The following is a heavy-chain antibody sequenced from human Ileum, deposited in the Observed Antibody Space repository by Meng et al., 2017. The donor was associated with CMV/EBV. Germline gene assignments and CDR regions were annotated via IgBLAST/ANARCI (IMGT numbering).Heavy chain of an antibody. CDR1: GFTFSSYS. Sequence: GGSLRLSCAASGFTFSSYSMNWVRQAPGKGLEWVSSISSSSSYIYYADSVKGRFTISRDNAKTSLYLQMNSLRAEDTAVYYCARDDTICGVVTSYYYDYGMDVWGQGTTVTVSS. D-gene: IGHD3-3*01. J-gene: IGHJ6*02. CDR3: ARDDTICGVVTSYYYDYGMDV. CDR2: ISSSSSYI. V-gene: IGHV3-21*01.